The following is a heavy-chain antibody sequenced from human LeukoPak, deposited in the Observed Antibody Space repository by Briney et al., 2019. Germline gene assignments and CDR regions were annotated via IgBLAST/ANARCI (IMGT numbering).Heavy chain of an antibody. CDR1: GGSISGYY. D-gene: IGHD3-3*01. V-gene: IGHV4-59*01. CDR3: ARLDTIFGVAKGFDY. Sequence: NPSETLSLTCTVSGGSISGYYGSWIRQPPGKGLEYIGYIYYSGSTNYSPSLKSRVTISVDTSKHQFSLKLSSVTAADTAVYYCARLDTIFGVAKGFDYWGQGTLVTVSS. CDR2: IYYSGST. J-gene: IGHJ4*02.